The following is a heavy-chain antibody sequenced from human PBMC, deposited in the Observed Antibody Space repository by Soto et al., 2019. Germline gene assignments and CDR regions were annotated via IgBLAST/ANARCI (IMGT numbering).Heavy chain of an antibody. CDR1: GYTFTGYY. J-gene: IGHJ5*02. D-gene: IGHD6-6*01. CDR3: ARVARRGVRENWFDP. Sequence: QVQLVQSGAEVKKPGASVKVSCKASGYTFTGYYMHWVRQAPGQGLEWMGWINPNSGGTNNAQKFQRRVTMTRDTSISTAYMELSRLRSDDTAVYYWARVARRGVRENWFDPWGQGTLVTVSS. V-gene: IGHV1-2*02. CDR2: INPNSGGT.